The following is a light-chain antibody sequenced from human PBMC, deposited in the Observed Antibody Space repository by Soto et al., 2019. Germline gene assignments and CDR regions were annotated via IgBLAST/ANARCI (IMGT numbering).Light chain of an antibody. CDR2: DVS. V-gene: IGLV2-14*01. CDR3: SSYTSSAPPYV. CDR1: SSDVGDYNY. J-gene: IGLJ1*01. Sequence: QSALTXPASVSGSPGQSIAISCTGTSSDVGDYNYVSWYQQHPGKAPKLIIYDVSDRPSGVSSRFSGSKSGNTASLTISGLQPEDEADYYCSSYTSSAPPYVFGTGTKVTV.